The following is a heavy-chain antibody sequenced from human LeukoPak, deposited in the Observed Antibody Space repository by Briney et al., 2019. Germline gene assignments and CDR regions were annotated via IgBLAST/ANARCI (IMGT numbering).Heavy chain of an antibody. Sequence: SETLSLTCTVSGGSISSGSYYWSWIRQPAGKGLEWIGRIYTSGSTNYNPSLKSRVTISVDTSKNQFSLKLSSVTAADTAVYYCARHKDKWLASTPLDYWGQGTLVTVSS. CDR3: ARHKDKWLASTPLDY. CDR2: IYTSGST. D-gene: IGHD6-19*01. J-gene: IGHJ4*02. CDR1: GGSISSGSYY. V-gene: IGHV4-61*02.